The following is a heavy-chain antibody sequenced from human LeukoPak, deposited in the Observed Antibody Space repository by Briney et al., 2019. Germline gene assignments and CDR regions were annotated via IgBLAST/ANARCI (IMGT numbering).Heavy chain of an antibody. V-gene: IGHV3-66*01. CDR2: IYSGGST. Sequence: GGSLRLSCAVSGFTVSTNYMSWVRQAPGKGLEWVSVIYSGGSTYYADSVKGRFAISRDNSKNTLYLQMNSLRAEDTAVYYCARVLVGASDYWGQGTLVTVSS. J-gene: IGHJ4*02. CDR3: ARVLVGASDY. CDR1: GFTVSTNY. D-gene: IGHD1-26*01.